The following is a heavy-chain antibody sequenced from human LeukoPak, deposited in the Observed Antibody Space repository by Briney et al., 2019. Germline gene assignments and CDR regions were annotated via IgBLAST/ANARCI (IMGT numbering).Heavy chain of an antibody. CDR3: ARSRYCSSTSCYSFDY. V-gene: IGHV1-69*04. CDR2: IIPILGIA. Sequence: GSSVKVSCKASGGTFSSYAISWVRQAPGQGLEWMGRIIPILGIANYAQKFQGRVTITADKSTSTAYMELSRLRSDDTAVYYCARSRYCSSTSCYSFDYWGQGTLVTVSS. J-gene: IGHJ4*02. D-gene: IGHD2-2*01. CDR1: GGTFSSYA.